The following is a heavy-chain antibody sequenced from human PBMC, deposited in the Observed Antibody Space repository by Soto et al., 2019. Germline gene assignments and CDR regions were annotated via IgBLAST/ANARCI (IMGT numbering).Heavy chain of an antibody. Sequence: QVQLVESGGGVVQPGRSLRLSCAASGFTFSSYAMHWVRQAPGKGLEWVAVISYDGSNKYYADPVKGRFTISRDNSKNTLYLQMNSLRAEDTAVYYCASDYGDLYYFDYWGQGTLVTVSS. CDR2: ISYDGSNK. D-gene: IGHD4-17*01. V-gene: IGHV3-30-3*01. CDR3: ASDYGDLYYFDY. CDR1: GFTFSSYA. J-gene: IGHJ4*02.